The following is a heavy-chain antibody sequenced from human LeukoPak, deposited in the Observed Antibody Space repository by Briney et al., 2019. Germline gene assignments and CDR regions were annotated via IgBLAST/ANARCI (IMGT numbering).Heavy chain of an antibody. CDR1: GGTFSSYA. Sequence: ASVKVSCKASGGTFSSYAISWVRQAPGQGLEWMGGIIPIFGTANYAQKFQGRVTITADTSTSTAYMELRSLRSDDTAVYYCARDLAYCSGGSCPRDYYYYMDVWGKGTTVTVSS. J-gene: IGHJ6*03. CDR2: IIPIFGTA. D-gene: IGHD2-15*01. CDR3: ARDLAYCSGGSCPRDYYYYMDV. V-gene: IGHV1-69*06.